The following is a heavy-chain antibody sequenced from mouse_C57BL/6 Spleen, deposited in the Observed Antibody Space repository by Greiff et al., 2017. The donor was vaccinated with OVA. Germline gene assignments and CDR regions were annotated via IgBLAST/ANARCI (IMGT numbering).Heavy chain of an antibody. Sequence: DVHLVESGGGLVQPGGSLKLSCAASGIDFSRYWMSWVRRAPGKGLEWIGEINPDSSTINYAPSLKDKFIISRDNAKNTLYLQMSKVRSEDTALYYCARPDYYGNAWFAYWGQGTLVTVSA. V-gene: IGHV4-1*01. CDR2: INPDSSTI. CDR1: GIDFSRYW. J-gene: IGHJ3*01. CDR3: ARPDYYGNAWFAY. D-gene: IGHD1-1*01.